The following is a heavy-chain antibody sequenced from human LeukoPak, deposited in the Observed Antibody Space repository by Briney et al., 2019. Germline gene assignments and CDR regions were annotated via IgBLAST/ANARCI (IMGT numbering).Heavy chain of an antibody. D-gene: IGHD6-19*01. CDR2: INSDASST. J-gene: IGHJ4*02. CDR1: GCTFSNYW. Sequence: GGSLRLSCAASGCTFSNYWMHWVRQAPGKGLVWVSRINSDASSTSYADSVKGRFTISRDNAKNTLYLQMNRMRAEDTAVYYCASAQSGWSDYFDYWGQGTLVTVSS. CDR3: ASAQSGWSDYFDY. V-gene: IGHV3-74*01.